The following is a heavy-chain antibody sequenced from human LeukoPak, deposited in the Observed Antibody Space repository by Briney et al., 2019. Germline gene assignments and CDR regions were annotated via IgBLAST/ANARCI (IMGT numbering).Heavy chain of an antibody. CDR2: IIPILNEI. J-gene: IGHJ3*01. V-gene: IGHV1-69*04. Sequence: ASVKVSCKASGYTFTSYGISWVRQAPGQGLEWMGKIIPILNEIKYAQKFQGRVTISADKYTGTAYIELRCLRSEDTAVYYCARSGAKYYDYVWGDYRPNDAFDVWGQGTMVTVSS. CDR1: GYTFTSYG. CDR3: ARSGAKYYDYVWGDYRPNDAFDV. D-gene: IGHD3-16*02.